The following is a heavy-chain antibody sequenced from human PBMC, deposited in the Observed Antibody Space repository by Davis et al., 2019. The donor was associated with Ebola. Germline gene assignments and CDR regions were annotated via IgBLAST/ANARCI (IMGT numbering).Heavy chain of an antibody. CDR2: ISSNGGST. V-gene: IGHV3-64D*08. CDR3: VKDVDIVATRFDY. CDR1: GFTFSSYA. D-gene: IGHD5-12*01. J-gene: IGHJ4*02. Sequence: PGGSLRLSYSASGFTFSSYAMHWVRQAPGKGLEYVSAISSNGGSTYYADSVKGRFTISRDNSKNTLYLQMSSLRAEDTAVYYCVKDVDIVATRFDYWGQGTLVTVSS.